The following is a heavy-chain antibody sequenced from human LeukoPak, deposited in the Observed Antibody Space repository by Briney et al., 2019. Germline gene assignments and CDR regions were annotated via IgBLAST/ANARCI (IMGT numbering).Heavy chain of an antibody. CDR3: SGHGSSSY. Sequence: PGGSLRLSCAASGFTFSSYSMNWVRQAPGKGLEWVSSISSSSSYIYYAESVKGRFTISRDNSKNTLYLQMNSLRAEDTALYYASGHGSSSYWGQGTLVAVSS. V-gene: IGHV3-21*04. J-gene: IGHJ4*02. D-gene: IGHD6-13*01. CDR1: GFTFSSYS. CDR2: ISSSSSYI.